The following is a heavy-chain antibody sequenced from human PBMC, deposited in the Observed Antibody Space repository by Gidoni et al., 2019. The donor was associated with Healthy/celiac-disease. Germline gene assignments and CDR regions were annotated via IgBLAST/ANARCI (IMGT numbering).Heavy chain of an antibody. CDR1: GFTFDDYA. Sequence: EVQLVESGGGLVQHGRSLRLSCAASGFTFDDYAMHWVRQAPGKGLEWVSGISWNSGSIGYADSVKGRFTISRDNAKNSLYLQMNSLRAEDTALYYCAKDNGFGEPRYYFDYWGQGTLVTVSS. V-gene: IGHV3-9*01. D-gene: IGHD3-10*01. J-gene: IGHJ4*02. CDR2: ISWNSGSI. CDR3: AKDNGFGEPRYYFDY.